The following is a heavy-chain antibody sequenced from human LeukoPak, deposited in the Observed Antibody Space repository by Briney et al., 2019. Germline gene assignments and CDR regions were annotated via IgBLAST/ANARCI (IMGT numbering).Heavy chain of an antibody. J-gene: IGHJ4*02. CDR1: GFTFSSYA. Sequence: PGGSLRLSCAASGFTFSSYAMSWVRQAPGKGLEWVSAISGSGGSTYYADSVKGRFTISRDNSKNTLYLQMNSLRAEDTAVYYCAKDSSEIPPYYYDSSGYYNYWGQGTLVTVSS. D-gene: IGHD3-22*01. V-gene: IGHV3-23*01. CDR3: AKDSSEIPPYYYDSSGYYNY. CDR2: ISGSGGST.